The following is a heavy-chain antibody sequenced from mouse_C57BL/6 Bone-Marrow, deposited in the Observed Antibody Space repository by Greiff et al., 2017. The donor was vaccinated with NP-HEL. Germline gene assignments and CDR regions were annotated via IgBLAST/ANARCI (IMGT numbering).Heavy chain of an antibody. CDR1: GYTFTSYW. D-gene: IGHD1-1*01. CDR2: LDPSDSYT. J-gene: IGHJ3*01. CDR3: ARWDYGSSPWFAY. V-gene: IGHV1-69*01. Sequence: QVQLQQPGAELVMPGASVKLSCKASGYTFTSYWMHWVKQRPGQGLEWIGELDPSDSYTNYNQKFKGKSTLTVDKSSSTAYMQLSSLTSEDSAVYYCARWDYGSSPWFAYWGQGTLVTVSA.